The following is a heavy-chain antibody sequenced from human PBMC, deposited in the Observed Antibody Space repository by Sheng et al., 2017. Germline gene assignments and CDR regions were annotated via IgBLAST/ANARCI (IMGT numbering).Heavy chain of an antibody. D-gene: IGHD3-9*01. CDR3: AXRGGILTGYYTGWFDP. J-gene: IGHJ5*02. Sequence: QVQLQQWGAGLLKPSETLSLTCAVYGGSFSGYYWSWIRQPPGKGLEWIGEINHSGSTNYNPSLKSRVTISVDTSKNQFSLKLSSVTAADTAVYYCAXRGGILTGYYTGWFDPWGQGTLVTVSS. CDR2: INHSGST. V-gene: IGHV4-34*01. CDR1: GGSFSGYY.